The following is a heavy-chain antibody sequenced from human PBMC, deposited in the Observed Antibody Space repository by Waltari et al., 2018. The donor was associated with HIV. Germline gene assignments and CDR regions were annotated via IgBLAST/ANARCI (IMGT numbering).Heavy chain of an antibody. J-gene: IGHJ4*02. V-gene: IGHV3-7*01. CDR1: GFTFRSYW. Sequence: EVQLVESGGGMVQPGGSLRLSCAASGFTFRSYWMSWVRQAPGKGLEWVANIKQDGSEKYYVDSVKGRFTISRDNAKNSLYLQMNSLRAEDTAVYYCARERGPGFFDYWGQGTLVTVSS. CDR2: IKQDGSEK. CDR3: ARERGPGFFDY.